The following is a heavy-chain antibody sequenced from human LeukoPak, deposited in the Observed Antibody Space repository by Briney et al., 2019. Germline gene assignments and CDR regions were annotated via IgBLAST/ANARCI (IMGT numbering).Heavy chain of an antibody. V-gene: IGHV3-48*03. Sequence: GGSLRLSCAASGFTFSSYEMNWVRQAPGKGLEWVSYISSSGSTIYYADSVKGRFTISRDNAKNSLYLQMNGLKTEDTAVYYCTGSIEVAGILYDYWGQGTRVTVSS. CDR1: GFTFSSYE. D-gene: IGHD6-19*01. CDR2: ISSSGSTI. CDR3: TGSIEVAGILYDY. J-gene: IGHJ4*02.